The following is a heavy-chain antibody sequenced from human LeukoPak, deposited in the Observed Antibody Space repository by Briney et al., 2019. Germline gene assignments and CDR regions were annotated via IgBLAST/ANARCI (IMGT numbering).Heavy chain of an antibody. CDR2: ISSSGSTI. D-gene: IGHD3-10*01. J-gene: IGHJ4*02. CDR3: ARDRDYYGSGSYYGY. CDR1: GFTFSDYY. V-gene: IGHV3-11*01. Sequence: PGGSLRLSCAASGFTFSDYYMSWIRQAPGKGLEWVSYISSSGSTIYYADSVKGRFTISRDNAKNSLYLQTNSLRAEDTAVYYCARDRDYYGSGSYYGYWGQGTLVTVSS.